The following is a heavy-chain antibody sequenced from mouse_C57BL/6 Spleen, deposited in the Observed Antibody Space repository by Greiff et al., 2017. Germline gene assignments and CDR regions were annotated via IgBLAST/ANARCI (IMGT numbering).Heavy chain of an antibody. J-gene: IGHJ4*01. CDR3: AREDHYCGSSFYAMDY. D-gene: IGHD1-1*01. CDR2: ISDGGSYT. V-gene: IGHV5-4*01. CDR1: GFTFSSYA. Sequence: EVKLVESGGGLVKPGGSLKLSCAASGFTFSSYAMSWVRQTPEKRLEWVATISDGGSYTYYPDNVKGRFTISRDNAKNTLYLQMSHLKSEDTAMYYCAREDHYCGSSFYAMDYWGQGTSVTVSS.